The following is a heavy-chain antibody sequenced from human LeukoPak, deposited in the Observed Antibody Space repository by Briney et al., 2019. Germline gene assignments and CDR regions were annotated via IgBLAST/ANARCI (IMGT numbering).Heavy chain of an antibody. Sequence: PSETPSLTCTVSGGSISSYYWSWIRQPPGKGLEWIGYIYYSGSTNYNPSLKSRVTISVDTSKNQFSLKLSSVTAADTAVYYCARRTAAGSYFDYWGQGTLVTVSS. CDR3: ARRTAAGSYFDY. J-gene: IGHJ4*02. CDR1: GGSISSYY. V-gene: IGHV4-59*08. D-gene: IGHD6-13*01. CDR2: IYYSGST.